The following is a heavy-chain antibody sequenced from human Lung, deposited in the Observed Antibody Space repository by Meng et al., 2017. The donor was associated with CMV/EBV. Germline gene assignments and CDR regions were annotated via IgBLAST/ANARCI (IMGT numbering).Heavy chain of an antibody. CDR2: IYHSGGT. CDR1: GGSISISSW. V-gene: IGHV4-4*02. J-gene: IGHJ4*02. Sequence: LLLQEAGQGLVPSSGTLSLTCAVAGGSISISSWWSWVRQPPGKELVWIGEIYHSGGTNYNPYLRGRVTISLDKSKNQFSLTLRSVTAADTAVYYCARDPYATGWAGWGQGTLVTVSS. D-gene: IGHD6-19*01. CDR3: ARDPYATGWAG.